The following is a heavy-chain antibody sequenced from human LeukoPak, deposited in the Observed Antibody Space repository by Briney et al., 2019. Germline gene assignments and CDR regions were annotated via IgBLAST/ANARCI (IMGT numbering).Heavy chain of an antibody. CDR1: GFTFTSPA. Sequence: SVKVSCKASGFTFTSPAVQWVRQARGQRLEWIGWIVVGSGNTNYAQKFQERVTITRDMSTSTAYMELSSLRSEDTAVYYCAASYGMDVWGKGTTVTVSS. CDR2: IVVGSGNT. J-gene: IGHJ6*04. V-gene: IGHV1-58*01. CDR3: AASYGMDV.